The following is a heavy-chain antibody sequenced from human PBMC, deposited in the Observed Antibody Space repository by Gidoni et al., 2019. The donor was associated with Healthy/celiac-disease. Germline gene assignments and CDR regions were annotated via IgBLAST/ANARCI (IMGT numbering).Heavy chain of an antibody. V-gene: IGHV3-48*01. CDR1: GFTFSSYS. CDR2: ISSSSSTI. CDR3: ARGLRPTGYYFDY. J-gene: IGHJ4*02. D-gene: IGHD2-21*02. Sequence: EVQLVESGGGLVQPGGSLSLSCAASGFTFSSYSMNWVRQAPGKGLEWVSYISSSSSTIYYADSVKGRFTISRDNAKNSLYLQMNSLRAEDTAVYYCARGLRPTGYYFDYWGQGTLVTVSS.